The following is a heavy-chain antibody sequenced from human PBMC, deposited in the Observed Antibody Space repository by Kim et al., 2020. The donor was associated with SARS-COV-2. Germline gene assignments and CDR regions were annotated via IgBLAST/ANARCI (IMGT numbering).Heavy chain of an antibody. J-gene: IGHJ4*02. CDR1: GFPFNTYW. CDR2: MNSDGGIT. V-gene: IGHV3-74*03. CDR3: VRPVSDCRNGVCRYFFER. D-gene: IGHD2-8*01. Sequence: GGSLRLSCAASGFPFNTYWMYWVRQSPGKGPVWVARMNSDGGITTYADSVKGRFSISRNNAKNTMYLQMNRLRVDDTAVYYCVRPVSDCRNGVCRYFFERWGQETRVIVSS.